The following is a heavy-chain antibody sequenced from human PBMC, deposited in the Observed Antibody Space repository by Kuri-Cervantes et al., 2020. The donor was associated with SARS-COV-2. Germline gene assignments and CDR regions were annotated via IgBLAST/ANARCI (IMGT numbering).Heavy chain of an antibody. V-gene: IGHV1-8*01. CDR2: MNPNSGNT. CDR3: ASGYILTGYYMAHYYYYGMDV. J-gene: IGHJ6*02. D-gene: IGHD3-9*01. CDR1: GYTFTSYD. Sequence: ASVKVSCKASGYTFTSYDINWVRQATGQGLEWMGWMNPNSGNTGYAQKFQGRVTMIGNTSISAAYMELSSLRSEDTAVYYCASGYILTGYYMAHYYYYGMDVWGQGTTVTVSS.